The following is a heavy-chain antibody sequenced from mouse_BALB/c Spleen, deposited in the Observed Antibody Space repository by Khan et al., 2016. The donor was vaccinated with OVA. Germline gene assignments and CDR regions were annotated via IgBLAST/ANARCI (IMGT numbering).Heavy chain of an antibody. V-gene: IGHV3-2*02. Sequence: EVQLQESGPGLVKPSQSLSLTCTVTGYSFTSDYAWNWIRQFPGNKLEWMGYISSSGSTTYTPAIKRLISITRATSKNQFFLQLNSVPTEDTATYYCARDGSRYNYAMDYWGQGTSVTVSS. D-gene: IGHD2-3*01. CDR2: ISSSGST. J-gene: IGHJ4*01. CDR3: ARDGSRYNYAMDY. CDR1: GYSFTSDYA.